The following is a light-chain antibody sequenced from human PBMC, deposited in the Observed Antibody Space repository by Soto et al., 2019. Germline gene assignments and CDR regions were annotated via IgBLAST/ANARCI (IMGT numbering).Light chain of an antibody. CDR3: CSYTSSSTFV. Sequence: IICTETSSDVGGYNYVSWYQQHPGKAPKLMIYDVSNRPSGVSNRFSGSESGNTASLTISGLQAEDEADYYCCSYTSSSTFVFGSGTKVTVL. J-gene: IGLJ1*01. V-gene: IGLV2-14*04. CDR2: DVS. CDR1: SSDVGGYNY.